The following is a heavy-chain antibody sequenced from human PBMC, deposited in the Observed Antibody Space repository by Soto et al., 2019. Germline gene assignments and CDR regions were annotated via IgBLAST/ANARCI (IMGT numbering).Heavy chain of an antibody. CDR3: ARGRSVTAMVSSYYYYHMDV. J-gene: IGHJ6*03. CDR1: GGSFSGYY. CDR2: INHSGST. Sequence: SETMSLSWAVYGGSFSGYYWSWIRQPPGKGLEWIGEINHSGSTNYNPSLKSRVTISVDTSKNQFSLKLISVTAADTAVYYCARGRSVTAMVSSYYYYHMDVWGKGTTVTVSS. V-gene: IGHV4-34*01. D-gene: IGHD5-18*01.